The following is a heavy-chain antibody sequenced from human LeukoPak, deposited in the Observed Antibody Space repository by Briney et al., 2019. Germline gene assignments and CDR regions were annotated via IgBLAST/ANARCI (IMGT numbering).Heavy chain of an antibody. CDR2: IKEDGSEK. CDR3: AKRGVVIRVILVGFHKEANYFDS. V-gene: IGHV3-7*03. Sequence: GGSLRLSCAASGFTFSSYYMSWVRQAPGKGFEWVANIKEDGSEKNYVDSVKGRSTISRDSPKNTLYLQMNSLRAEDTAVYFCAKRGVVIRVILVGFHKEANYFDSWGQGALVTVSS. CDR1: GFTFSSYY. D-gene: IGHD3-22*01. J-gene: IGHJ4*02.